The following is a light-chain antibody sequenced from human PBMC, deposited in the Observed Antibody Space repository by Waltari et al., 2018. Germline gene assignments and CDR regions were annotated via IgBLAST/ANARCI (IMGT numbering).Light chain of an antibody. J-gene: IGLJ2*01. CDR2: DVS. V-gene: IGLV2-14*03. Sequence: QSALTQFASVSGSPGQSITISCTGTSSDVGGHNYVSWYQQHPGKAPKLMIYDVSVRPSGVSNRFAGSKSGNPASRTISGLQAGDEADYYCSAYTTSHTIVFGGGTKVTVL. CDR3: SAYTTSHTIV. CDR1: SSDVGGHNY.